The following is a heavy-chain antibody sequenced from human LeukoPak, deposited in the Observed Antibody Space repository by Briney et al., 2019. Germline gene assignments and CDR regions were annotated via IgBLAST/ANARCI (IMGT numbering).Heavy chain of an antibody. D-gene: IGHD2-21*02. CDR2: ISAYNGNT. CDR1: GYTFTSYG. CDR3: ARFVVVTAIPDY. V-gene: IGHV1-18*01. Sequence: ASVTVSCTASGYTFTSYGISWVRQAPGQGLEWMGWISAYNGNTNYAQKLQGRVTMTTDTSTSTAYMELRSLRSDDTAVYYCARFVVVTAIPDYWGQGTLVTVSS. J-gene: IGHJ4*02.